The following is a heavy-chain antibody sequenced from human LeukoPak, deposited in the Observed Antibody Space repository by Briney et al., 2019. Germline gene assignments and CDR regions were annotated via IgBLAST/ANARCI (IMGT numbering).Heavy chain of an antibody. J-gene: IGHJ4*02. CDR1: GGSISSYY. V-gene: IGHV4-59*01. Sequence: SETLSLTCTVSGGSISSYYWSWIRQPPGKGLEWIGYIYYSGTTKYNPSLKSRVTISVDTSKNQISLKLSSVTVADTAVYYCARDVLAYCGGDYYSGYFDYWGQGTLVTVSS. CDR2: IYYSGTT. CDR3: ARDVLAYCGGDYYSGYFDY. D-gene: IGHD2-21*02.